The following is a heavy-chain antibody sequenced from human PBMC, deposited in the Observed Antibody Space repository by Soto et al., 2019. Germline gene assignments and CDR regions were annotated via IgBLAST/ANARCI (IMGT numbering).Heavy chain of an antibody. D-gene: IGHD2-2*01. CDR3: VRRPGCSTTTCYRELDY. V-gene: IGHV5-51*01. J-gene: IGHJ4*02. Sequence: GEPLKISCKGSGYTFTTYWIGWVRQMPGKGLEWMGVIYPGDSVYSPSFQGQVTLSADKSISTAYLQWRSLQASDTAMYYCVRRPGCSTTTCYRELDYWGQGTLVTVSS. CDR2: IYPGDSV. CDR1: GYTFTTYW.